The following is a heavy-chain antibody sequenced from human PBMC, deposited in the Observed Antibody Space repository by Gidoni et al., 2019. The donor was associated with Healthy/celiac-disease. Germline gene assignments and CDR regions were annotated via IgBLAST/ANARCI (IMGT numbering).Heavy chain of an antibody. CDR3: ARDRAYDYDSSGPAGGFDI. D-gene: IGHD3-22*01. J-gene: IGHJ3*02. V-gene: IGHV1-69*04. Sequence: QVQLVQSGAEVKKPGSSVKVSCKASGGTFSSYAISWVRQAPGQGLEWMGRIIPILGIANYAQKFQGRVTITADKSTSTAYMELSSLRSEDTAVYYCARDRAYDYDSSGPAGGFDIWGQGTMVTVSS. CDR2: IIPILGIA. CDR1: GGTFSSYA.